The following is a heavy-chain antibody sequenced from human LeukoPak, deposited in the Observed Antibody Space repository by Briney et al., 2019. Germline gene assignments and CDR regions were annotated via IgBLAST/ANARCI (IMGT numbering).Heavy chain of an antibody. V-gene: IGHV3-23*01. D-gene: IGHD4-11*01. J-gene: IGHJ1*01. CDR2: ISGGGSSA. CDR3: ANDMDDYNVQPPLFKY. Sequence: GGSLRLSCAASGFTFSSYAMHWVRQAPGKGLEWVAAISGGGSSAYYADSVKGRVTISRDNSKNMLYLQMSSLRVEDTAVYYCANDMDDYNVQPPLFKYWGQGTLVTVSS. CDR1: GFTFSSYA.